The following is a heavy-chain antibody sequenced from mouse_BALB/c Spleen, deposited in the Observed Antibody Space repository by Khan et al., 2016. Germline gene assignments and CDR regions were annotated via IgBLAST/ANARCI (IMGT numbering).Heavy chain of an antibody. J-gene: IGHJ1*01. V-gene: IGHV3-2*02. CDR1: GYSITSDYA. CDR3: ARAPSGWYFDV. CDR2: ISYSGST. D-gene: IGHD3-1*01. Sequence: VQLQESGPGLVKPSQSLSLTCTVTGYSITSDYAWNWIRQFPGNKLEWMGYISYSGSTSYNPSLKSRISITRDTSKNQFFLQLNSVTTGDTATYYCARAPSGWYFDVWGAGTTVTVSS.